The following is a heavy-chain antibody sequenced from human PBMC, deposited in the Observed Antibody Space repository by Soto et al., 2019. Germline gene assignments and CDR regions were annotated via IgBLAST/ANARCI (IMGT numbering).Heavy chain of an antibody. CDR1: GFTFSSYG. CDR2: IWYDGSNK. J-gene: IGHJ3*02. D-gene: IGHD3-10*01. CDR3: ANPSGYYFGLGSHDEASDM. V-gene: IGHV3-33*08. Sequence: PGGSLRLSCAASGFTFSSYGMHWVRQAPGKGLEWVAVIWYDGSNKYYADSVKGRFTISRDNSKKTLYLQMNSLRAEDTAVYYCANPSGYYFGLGSHDEASDMWGQGTGVTASS.